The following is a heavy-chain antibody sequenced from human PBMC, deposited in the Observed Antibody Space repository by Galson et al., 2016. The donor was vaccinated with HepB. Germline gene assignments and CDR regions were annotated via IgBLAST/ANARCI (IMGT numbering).Heavy chain of an antibody. J-gene: IGHJ1*01. V-gene: IGHV3-73*01. CDR2: IGNKTSNYET. D-gene: IGHD1-7*01. Sequence: SLRLSCATSGFTISVSAIHRARQPSGQGLDWVGLIGNKTSNYETSYAASLQGRFTISRDASKNTAYLEMNSLNIEDTAVYYCTRLNYHDPPPSWGQGVLVTVSS. CDR1: GFTISVSA. CDR3: TRLNYHDPPPS.